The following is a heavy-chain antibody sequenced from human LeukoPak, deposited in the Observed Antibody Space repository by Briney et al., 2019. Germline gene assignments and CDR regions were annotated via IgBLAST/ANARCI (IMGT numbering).Heavy chain of an antibody. CDR3: ARVSRGNSVGGDY. CDR1: GGSISSYY. D-gene: IGHD4-23*01. V-gene: IGHV4-59*01. Sequence: SETLSLTCTVSGGSISSYYWSWIRQPAGKGLEWIGYIFYTGSTNYNPSLKSRVTISLDTSKNQFSLKLSSVTAADTAMYYCARVSRGNSVGGDYWGQGTLVTVSS. CDR2: IFYTGST. J-gene: IGHJ4*02.